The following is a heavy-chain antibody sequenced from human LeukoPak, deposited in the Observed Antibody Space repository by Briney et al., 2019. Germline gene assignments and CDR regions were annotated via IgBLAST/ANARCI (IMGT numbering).Heavy chain of an antibody. V-gene: IGHV3-23*01. CDR3: VSLDGVYYYHMDV. J-gene: IGHJ6*02. CDR2: IGGDSVNT. Sequence: GGSLRLSCAASGFTFSSYLMSWVRQAPGKGLEWVSAIGGDSVNTYYADSVKGRFTVSRDNSKNTLYLQMNSLRAEDSAVYYCVSLDGVYYYHMDVWGQGTTVIVSS. D-gene: IGHD3/OR15-3a*01. CDR1: GFTFSSYL.